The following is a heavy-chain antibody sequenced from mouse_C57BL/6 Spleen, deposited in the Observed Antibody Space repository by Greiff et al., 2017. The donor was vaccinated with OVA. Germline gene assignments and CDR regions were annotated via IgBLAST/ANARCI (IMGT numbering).Heavy chain of an antibody. D-gene: IGHD6-1*01. CDR1: GYTFTSYW. Sequence: VKLMESGAELVKPGASVKMSCKASGYTFTSYWITWVKQRPGQGLEWIGDIYPGSGSTNYNEKFKSKATLTVDTASSTAYMQLSSLTSEDSAVYYCASAGLPHWGQGTTLTVSS. CDR2: IYPGSGST. J-gene: IGHJ2*01. CDR3: ASAGLPH. V-gene: IGHV1-55*01.